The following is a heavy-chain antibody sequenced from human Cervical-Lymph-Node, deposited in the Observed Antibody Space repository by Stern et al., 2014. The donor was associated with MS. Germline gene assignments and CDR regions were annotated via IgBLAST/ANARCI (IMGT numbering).Heavy chain of an antibody. Sequence: VQLVESGAEVKKPGASVRVSCQASGYTFTGYYVVWVRQAPGQGLEWMGRIKPGGDGTSPALKFQGRVTMTRDTSTSTIHMELSSLRSEDTAVYYCASSRLTVFGVFDNWGQGTLVTVSS. CDR2: IKPGGDGT. CDR3: ASSRLTVFGVFDN. D-gene: IGHD3-3*01. CDR1: GYTFTGYY. V-gene: IGHV1-46*01. J-gene: IGHJ4*02.